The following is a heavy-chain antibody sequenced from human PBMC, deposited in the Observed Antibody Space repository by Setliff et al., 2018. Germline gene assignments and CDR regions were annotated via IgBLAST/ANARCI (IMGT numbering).Heavy chain of an antibody. V-gene: IGHV5-51*01. D-gene: IGHD2-15*01. CDR2: IYAGDSGNI. CDR3: VRPSAGYSRPFDV. J-gene: IGHJ3*01. Sequence: GESLKISCKASGYIFTNYWIGWVRQMPGKGLEWMGLIYAGDSGNIRYSPSFQGQVTISVDTSISTAYLQWSTLQASDTAMYYCVRPSAGYSRPFDVWGQGTMVTVSS. CDR1: GYIFTNYW.